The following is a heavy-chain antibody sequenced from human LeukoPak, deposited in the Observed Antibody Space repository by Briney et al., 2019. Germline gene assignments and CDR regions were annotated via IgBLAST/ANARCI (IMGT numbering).Heavy chain of an antibody. J-gene: IGHJ4*02. V-gene: IGHV3-33*03. D-gene: IGHD5-18*01. CDR2: IWYDGSNK. CDR3: ASSGYSYGDFDY. Sequence: GGSLRLSCEASGFTFSTYGMHWVRQAPGKGLEWVAFIWYDGSNKDYADSVKGRFTISRDNAKNTLYLQMNSLRAEDTAVYYCASSGYSYGDFDYWGQGTLVTVSS. CDR1: GFTFSTYG.